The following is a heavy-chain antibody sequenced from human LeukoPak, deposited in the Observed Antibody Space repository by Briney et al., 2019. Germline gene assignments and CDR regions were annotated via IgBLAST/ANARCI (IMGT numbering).Heavy chain of an antibody. J-gene: IGHJ4*02. V-gene: IGHV1-69*05. CDR3: ARAELGNFDY. Sequence: ASVKVSCKASGGTFSSYAITWVRQAPGQGLEWMGGIIPIFGKAKYAQKVQGRVTMSTDESTSTAYMELSSLRSEDTAVYYCARAELGNFDYWGQGTLVTVSS. D-gene: IGHD7-27*01. CDR1: GGTFSSYA. CDR2: IIPIFGKA.